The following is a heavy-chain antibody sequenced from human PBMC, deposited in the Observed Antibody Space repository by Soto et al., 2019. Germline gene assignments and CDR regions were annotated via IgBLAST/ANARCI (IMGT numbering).Heavy chain of an antibody. Sequence: QVQLVQSGAEVKTPGSSVKVSCRASGGTSNNYADTWVRQAPGHGLEWMGGIIAYFGTATYAHKFRGRLTRTRNTAANTAYMELSSLRPGDTAVYYCARRLPAFDVWGQGTLVTVSS. CDR3: ARRLPAFDV. CDR2: IIAYFGTA. V-gene: IGHV1-69*06. J-gene: IGHJ3*01. CDR1: GGTSNNYA.